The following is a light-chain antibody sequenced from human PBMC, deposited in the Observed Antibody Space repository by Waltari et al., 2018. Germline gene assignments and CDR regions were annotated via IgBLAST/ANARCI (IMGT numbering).Light chain of an antibody. V-gene: IGLV2-23*02. J-gene: IGLJ1*01. CDR2: EVS. CDR1: SSDVGSYKL. Sequence: QSALTQPASVSGSPGQSITISCTGTSSDVGSYKLVSWYQQHPGKAPKVMIYEVSKRPSGVSNRFSGSKSGNTASLTISGLQAEDEADYYCCSYAGSYSFFYVFGTGTKVTVL. CDR3: CSYAGSYSFFYV.